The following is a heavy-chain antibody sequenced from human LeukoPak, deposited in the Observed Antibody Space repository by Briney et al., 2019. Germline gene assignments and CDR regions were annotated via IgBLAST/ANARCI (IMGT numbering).Heavy chain of an antibody. CDR1: GYSISSSNY. V-gene: IGHV4-28*03. CDR3: ARDYHGGNTYWYFDL. CDR2: IYYSGSI. Sequence: LETLSLTCAVSGYSISSSNYWGWIRQPPGKGLEWIGHIYYSGSIYYNPSLKSRVTMSVDTSKNQFSLKLSSVTAADTAVYYCARDYHGGNTYWYFDLWGRGTLVTVSS. D-gene: IGHD4-23*01. J-gene: IGHJ2*01.